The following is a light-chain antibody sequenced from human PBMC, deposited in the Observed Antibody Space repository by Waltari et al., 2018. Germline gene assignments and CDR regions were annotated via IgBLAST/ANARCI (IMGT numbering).Light chain of an antibody. CDR1: RSNIGNND. J-gene: IGLJ3*02. CDR3: AAWDDSLSGRV. Sequence: QSVLTQPPSASGTPGQRVTIPCSGSRSNIGNNDVNWYQQLPGTAPKLLIYRNNQRPSGVPDRFSGSKSGTSASLAISGLRSEDEADYYCAAWDDSLSGRVFGGGTKVTVL. CDR2: RNN. V-gene: IGLV1-47*01.